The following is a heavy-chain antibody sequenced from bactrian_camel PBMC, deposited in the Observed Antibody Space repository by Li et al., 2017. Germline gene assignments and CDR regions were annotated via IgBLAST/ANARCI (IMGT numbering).Heavy chain of an antibody. V-gene: IGHV3S9*01. Sequence: HVQLVESGGGSVQAGGSLRLSCNVSGYTFSSECMGWFRQVAGKEREPVAIFDSDGSTRYADFVKGRFAASKDNGKNALSLQMNSLKPEDTGVYTCAAVRYSGSWCNADQGQMYSDVYSDWGQGTQVTVS. CDR3: AAVRYSGSWCNADQGQMYSDVYSD. J-gene: IGHJ4*01. CDR1: GYTFSSEC. D-gene: IGHD3*01. CDR2: FDSDGST.